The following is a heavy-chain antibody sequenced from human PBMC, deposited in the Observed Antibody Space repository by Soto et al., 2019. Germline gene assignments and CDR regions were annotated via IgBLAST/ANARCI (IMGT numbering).Heavy chain of an antibody. J-gene: IGHJ6*02. D-gene: IGHD4-4*01. CDR1: GFTFSSYG. Sequence: PGGSLRLSCAASGFTFSSYGMHGVRQAPGKGLEWVAVISSDGTSRFYADSVKGRFTISRDNSKNTLYLQMNSLRAEDTAMYYCAKVRVKDYYYYAMDVWGQGTTVTVSS. CDR3: AKVRVKDYYYYAMDV. V-gene: IGHV3-30*18. CDR2: ISSDGTSR.